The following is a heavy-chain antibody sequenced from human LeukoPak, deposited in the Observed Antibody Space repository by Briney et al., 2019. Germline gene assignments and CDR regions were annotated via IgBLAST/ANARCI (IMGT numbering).Heavy chain of an antibody. Sequence: GASVKVSCKASGYTFTSYGISCVRQAPGQGLEWMGWISAYNGNTNYAQKLQGRVSMTTDTSTSTAYMELRSLRSDDTAVYYCAREAYCSSTSCLNFDYWGQGTLVTVSS. CDR1: GYTFTSYG. D-gene: IGHD2-2*01. CDR3: AREAYCSSTSCLNFDY. V-gene: IGHV1-18*01. CDR2: ISAYNGNT. J-gene: IGHJ4*02.